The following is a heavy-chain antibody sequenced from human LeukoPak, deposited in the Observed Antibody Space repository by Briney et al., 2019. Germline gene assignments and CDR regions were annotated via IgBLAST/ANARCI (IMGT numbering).Heavy chain of an antibody. Sequence: GGSLRLSCAASGFTFSGSAKHWVRQASGKGLDWVGRIRSKANSYATAYAASVKGRFTISRDDSKNTAYLQMNSLKTEDTAVYYCTTSPWAGYYSFDYWGQGTLVTVSS. CDR3: TTSPWAGYYSFDY. CDR2: IRSKANSYAT. V-gene: IGHV3-73*01. D-gene: IGHD3/OR15-3a*01. J-gene: IGHJ4*02. CDR1: GFTFSGSA.